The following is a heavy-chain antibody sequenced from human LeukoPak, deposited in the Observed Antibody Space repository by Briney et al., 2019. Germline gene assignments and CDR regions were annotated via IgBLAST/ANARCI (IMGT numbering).Heavy chain of an antibody. CDR3: AREGGGGLLRFVESPIGMDV. J-gene: IGHJ6*04. CDR1: GYSISSGYY. V-gene: IGHV4-38-2*02. CDR2: IYHSGST. D-gene: IGHD3-10*01. Sequence: SETLSLTCAVSGYSISSGYYWGWIRQPPGKGLEWIGSIYHSGSTYYNPSLKSRVTISVDTSKNQFSLKLSSVTAADTAVYYCAREGGGGLLRFVESPIGMDVWGKGTTVTVSS.